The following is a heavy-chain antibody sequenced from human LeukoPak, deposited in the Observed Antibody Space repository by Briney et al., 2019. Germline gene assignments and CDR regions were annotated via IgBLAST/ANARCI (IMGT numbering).Heavy chain of an antibody. V-gene: IGHV1-46*01. CDR1: GYTLTNYY. D-gene: IGHD3-22*01. CDR3: ARVRYDSSGYYVTADAFDI. J-gene: IGHJ3*02. Sequence: ASVKVSCKASGYTLTNYYMHWMRQAPGQGLEWMGIINPSGGTTTYAQKLQGRVTMTTDTSTSTAYMELRSLRSEDTAVYYCARVRYDSSGYYVTADAFDIWGQGTMVTVSS. CDR2: INPSGGTT.